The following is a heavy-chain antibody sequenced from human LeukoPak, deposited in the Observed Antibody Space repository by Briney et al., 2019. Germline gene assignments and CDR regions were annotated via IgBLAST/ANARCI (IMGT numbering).Heavy chain of an antibody. Sequence: GGSLRLSCAASGFTFSSYSMNWVRQAPGKGLEWVPSISSSSSYIYYADSVKGRFTISRDNAKNSLYLQMNSLRAEDTAVYYCGGRAAAGKYYYYGMDVWGQGTTVTVSS. V-gene: IGHV3-21*01. J-gene: IGHJ6*02. CDR1: GFTFSSYS. D-gene: IGHD6-13*01. CDR3: GGRAAAGKYYYYGMDV. CDR2: ISSSSSYI.